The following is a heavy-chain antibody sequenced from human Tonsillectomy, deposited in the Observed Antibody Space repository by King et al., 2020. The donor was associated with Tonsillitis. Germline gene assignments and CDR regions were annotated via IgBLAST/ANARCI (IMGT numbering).Heavy chain of an antibody. D-gene: IGHD1-26*01. CDR1: GFTFSSYG. CDR2: ISYDGSNK. CDR3: AKDHSGSYFLPWFFGL. J-gene: IGHJ2*01. Sequence: VQLVESGGGVVQPGRSLRLSCAASGFTFSSYGMHWVRQAPGTGLEWVALISYDGSNKYYADSVRGRFTISRENSKNTLYLQMNSLRAEDTAVYYCAKDHSGSYFLPWFFGLGGRGTLVTVSS. V-gene: IGHV3-30*18.